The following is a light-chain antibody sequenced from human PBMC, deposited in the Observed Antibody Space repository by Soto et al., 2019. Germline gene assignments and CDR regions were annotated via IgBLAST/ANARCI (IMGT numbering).Light chain of an antibody. J-gene: IGLJ3*02. CDR2: GTD. Sequence: QSVLTQPPSASGTPGQRVTISCSGSSSNIGGNPVVWYQQLPGTAPKLFIYGTDQRPSGVPDRFSGSKSGTAASLAISGLQSEDEDDYYCAAFDDSLNGWVFGGGTKLTVL. CDR3: AAFDDSLNGWV. V-gene: IGLV1-44*01. CDR1: SSNIGGNP.